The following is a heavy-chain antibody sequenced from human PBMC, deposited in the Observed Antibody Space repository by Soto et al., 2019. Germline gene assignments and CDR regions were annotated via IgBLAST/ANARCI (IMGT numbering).Heavy chain of an antibody. J-gene: IGHJ1*01. CDR1: GFTFTTYW. CDR3: ARSPGGRYFQY. Sequence: EEQLVESGGGMVQPGESLRLSCAASGFTFTTYWMTWVRQAPGKGLEWVANIKQDGSATKYVDSVKDRLTISRDNAKNSLYLQMNSLRAEDTAVYYCARSPGGRYFQYWGQGTLVIVS. V-gene: IGHV3-7*01. D-gene: IGHD2-15*01. CDR2: IKQDGSAT.